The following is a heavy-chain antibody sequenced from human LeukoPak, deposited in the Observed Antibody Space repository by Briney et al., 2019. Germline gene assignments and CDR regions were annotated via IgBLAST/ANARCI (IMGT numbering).Heavy chain of an antibody. CDR2: IYYSGST. Sequence: SETLSLTCTVSGGSISSYYWSWIRQPPGKGLEWIWYIYYSGSTNYNPSLKSRVTISVDTSKNQFSLKLSSVTAADTAVYYCAKGTFLSYYSDTFDIWGQGTMVTVSS. J-gene: IGHJ3*02. CDR1: GGSISSYY. D-gene: IGHD3-10*01. CDR3: AKGTFLSYYSDTFDI. V-gene: IGHV4-59*01.